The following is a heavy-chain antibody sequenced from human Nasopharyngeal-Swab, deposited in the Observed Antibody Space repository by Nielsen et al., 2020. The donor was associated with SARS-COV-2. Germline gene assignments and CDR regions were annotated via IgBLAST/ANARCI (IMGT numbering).Heavy chain of an antibody. Sequence: SETLSLTCTVSGRSISSSSSYWGWIRQPPGKGLEWVGSIYYSGSTYYTPSLNSRVTISVDTSKSQFSLKLRSVTAADTAVYYCARAGVDTSTGSSGGCFAYWGKGTLVTVSS. CDR3: ARAGVDTSTGSSGGCFAY. V-gene: IGHV4-39*01. CDR1: GRSISSSSSY. J-gene: IGHJ4*02. CDR2: IYYSGST. D-gene: IGHD3-9*01.